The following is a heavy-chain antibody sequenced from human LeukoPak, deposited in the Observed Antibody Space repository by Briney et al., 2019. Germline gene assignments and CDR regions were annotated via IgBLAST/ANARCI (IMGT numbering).Heavy chain of an antibody. D-gene: IGHD3-22*01. CDR1: GFTFSSYS. Sequence: GGSLRLSCAASGFTFSSYSMNWVRQAPGKGLEWVSSISSSSSYIYYADSVKGRFTISRDNAKNSLYLQMNSLRAEDTAVYYCARLSGDYYDSSGYYPTGTFDYWGQGTLVTVSS. J-gene: IGHJ4*02. CDR2: ISSSSSYI. CDR3: ARLSGDYYDSSGYYPTGTFDY. V-gene: IGHV3-21*01.